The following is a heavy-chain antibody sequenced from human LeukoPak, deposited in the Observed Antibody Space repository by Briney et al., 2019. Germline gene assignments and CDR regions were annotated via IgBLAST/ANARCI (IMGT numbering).Heavy chain of an antibody. CDR1: GFTFSSYD. CDR3: ARAPLPSGVGWHLDF. CDR2: IGIAGDT. V-gene: IGHV3-13*04. J-gene: IGHJ2*01. Sequence: GSLRLSCAASGFTFSSYDMHWVRQVTGRGLEWVSAIGIAGDTYYLASVKGRFTISRENAKNSLYLQMNSLRAGDTAVYYSARAPLPSGVGWHLDFWGRGTLVSVSS. D-gene: IGHD5-12*01.